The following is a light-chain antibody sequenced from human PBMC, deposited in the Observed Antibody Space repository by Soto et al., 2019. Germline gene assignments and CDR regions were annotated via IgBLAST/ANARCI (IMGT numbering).Light chain of an antibody. CDR1: QSVSSN. V-gene: IGKV3-15*01. Sequence: EIVMTQSPATLSVSPGERATLSCRASQSVSSNLAWYQQKPGQAPRLLIYGASTRATGIPARFSGSGSGTEFTLTISSLQSEDFALYYCQQYNNWPPRGTFGQGTKVENK. J-gene: IGKJ1*01. CDR2: GAS. CDR3: QQYNNWPPRGT.